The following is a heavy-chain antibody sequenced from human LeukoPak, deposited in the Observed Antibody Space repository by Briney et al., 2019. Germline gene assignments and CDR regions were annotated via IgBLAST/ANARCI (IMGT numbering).Heavy chain of an antibody. D-gene: IGHD2-2*01. Sequence: ASVKVSCKASGYTSTSYGISWVRQAPGQGLEWMGWISGYNGNTDYEQKFQGRVTMTTDTSTNTAYMELRSLRSDDTAVYYCARVATDNVVVPAAYYFDHWGQGTLVTVSS. CDR2: ISGYNGNT. J-gene: IGHJ4*02. CDR3: ARVATDNVVVPAAYYFDH. V-gene: IGHV1-18*01. CDR1: GYTSTSYG.